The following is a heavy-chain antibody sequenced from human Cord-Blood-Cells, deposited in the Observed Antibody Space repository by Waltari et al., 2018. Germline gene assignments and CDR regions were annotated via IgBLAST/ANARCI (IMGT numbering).Heavy chain of an antibody. Sequence: EVQLVESGGGLVKPGGSLRLSCAASGFTVSNAWVSWVRQAPGEGLEWVGRSKRKTDGGTTDYAAHVKGRFTISRDDSKNTLYLQMNSLKTEDTAVYYCTILTGGPLDYWGQGTLVTVSS. CDR1: GFTVSNAW. CDR3: TILTGGPLDY. V-gene: IGHV3-15*01. D-gene: IGHD2-15*01. J-gene: IGHJ4*02. CDR2: SKRKTDGGTT.